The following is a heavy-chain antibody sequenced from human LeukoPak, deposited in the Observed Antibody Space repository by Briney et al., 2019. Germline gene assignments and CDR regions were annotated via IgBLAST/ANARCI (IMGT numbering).Heavy chain of an antibody. J-gene: IGHJ5*02. V-gene: IGHV4-31*03. CDR3: ARVRFPRAYCGGDCYSGFDP. Sequence: SETLSLTCTVSGGSISSGGYYWSWIRQHPGKGLEWIGYIYYSGSTYYNPSLKSRVTISVDTSKNQFSLKLSSVTAADTAVYYCARVRFPRAYCGGDCYSGFDPWGQGTLVTVSS. D-gene: IGHD2-21*02. CDR2: IYYSGST. CDR1: GGSISSGGYY.